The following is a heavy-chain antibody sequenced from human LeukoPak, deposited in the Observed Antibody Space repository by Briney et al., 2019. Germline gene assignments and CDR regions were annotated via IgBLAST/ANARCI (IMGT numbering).Heavy chain of an antibody. V-gene: IGHV3-23*01. D-gene: IGHD5-12*01. CDR1: GFTVSRNY. CDR3: ARGPSGYHNT. CDR2: ISGSGGST. J-gene: IGHJ4*02. Sequence: PGGSLRLSCVVSGFTVSRNYMSWVRQAPGKGLEWVSAISGSGGSTYYADSVKGRFTISRDNSKNTLYLQMSSLRAEDTAVYYCARGPSGYHNTGGQGTLVTVSS.